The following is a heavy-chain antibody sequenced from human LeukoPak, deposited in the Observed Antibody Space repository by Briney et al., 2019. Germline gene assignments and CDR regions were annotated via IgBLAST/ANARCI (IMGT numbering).Heavy chain of an antibody. Sequence: GGSLRLSCAASGFTFSIYWMSWVRQAPRKGREGVANIRQDGSEEYYVDSVKGRFTISRHNAKNSLYLQMNSLRAEDTAVYYCARDAVIGAYYYYYMDVWGKGTTVTVSS. J-gene: IGHJ6*03. CDR3: ARDAVIGAYYYYYMDV. CDR1: GFTFSIYW. V-gene: IGHV3-7*01. D-gene: IGHD2/OR15-2a*01. CDR2: IRQDGSEE.